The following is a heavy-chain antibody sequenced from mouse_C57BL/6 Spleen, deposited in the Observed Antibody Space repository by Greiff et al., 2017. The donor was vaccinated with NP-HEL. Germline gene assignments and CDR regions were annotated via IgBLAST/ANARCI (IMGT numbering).Heavy chain of an antibody. CDR1: GYTFTSYT. V-gene: IGHV1-4*01. D-gene: IGHD1-1*01. CDR2: INPSSGYT. Sequence: VQLQQSGAELARPGASVKMSCEASGYTFTSYTMHWVKQRPGQGLEWIGYINPSSGYTKYNQKFKDKATLTADKSSSTAYMQLSSLTSEDSAVYYCARNYGSSYWYFDVWGTGTTVTVSS. J-gene: IGHJ1*03. CDR3: ARNYGSSYWYFDV.